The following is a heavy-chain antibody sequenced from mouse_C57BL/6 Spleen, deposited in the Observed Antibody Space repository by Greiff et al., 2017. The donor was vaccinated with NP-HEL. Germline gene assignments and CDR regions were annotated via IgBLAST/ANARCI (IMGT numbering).Heavy chain of an antibody. CDR3: ARDRRGYSKAFDY. V-gene: IGHV5-4*01. Sequence: EVMLVESGGGLVKPGGSLKLSCAASGFTFSSYAMSWVRQTPEKRLEWVATISDGGSYTYYPDNVKGRFTISRDNAKNNLYLQMSHLKSEDTAMYYCARDRRGYSKAFDYWGQGTTLTVSS. CDR1: GFTFSSYA. CDR2: ISDGGSYT. D-gene: IGHD2-12*01. J-gene: IGHJ2*01.